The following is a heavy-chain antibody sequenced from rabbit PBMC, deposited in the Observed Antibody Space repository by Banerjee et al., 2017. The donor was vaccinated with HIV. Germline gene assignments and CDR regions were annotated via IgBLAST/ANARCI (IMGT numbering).Heavy chain of an antibody. J-gene: IGHJ4*01. CDR2: IFSDGNT. CDR3: ARLDSSTGGYYGFNL. V-gene: IGHV1S40*01. Sequence: QSVEESGGDLVKPGASLTLACTASGFDFSSNAMCWVRQAPGKGLEWIACIFSDGNTYYANWAKGRFTISKTSSTTVDLQMTSLTAADTATYFCARLDSSTGGYYGFNLWGPGTLVTVS. D-gene: IGHD1-1*01. CDR1: GFDFSSNA.